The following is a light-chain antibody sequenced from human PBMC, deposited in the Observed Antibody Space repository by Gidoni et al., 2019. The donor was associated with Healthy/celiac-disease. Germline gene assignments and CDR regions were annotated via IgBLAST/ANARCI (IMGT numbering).Light chain of an antibody. CDR1: QSVGSN. CDR3: QQYNVWPFT. Sequence: EIVMTQSPATLSVSPGERATLSCRASQSVGSNLAWYQQRPGQAPRLLNHGASTRATGIPARFSGSGSGTEFTLTISSLQSEDFAAYYCQQYNVWPFTFGPGTKVDIK. J-gene: IGKJ3*01. V-gene: IGKV3-15*01. CDR2: GAS.